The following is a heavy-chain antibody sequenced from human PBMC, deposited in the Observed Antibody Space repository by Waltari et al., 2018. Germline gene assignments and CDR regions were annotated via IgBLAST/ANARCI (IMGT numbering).Heavy chain of an antibody. CDR3: ARNQRGWFDAFDI. Sequence: QLQLQESGPGLVEPSETLSLTCTASGDSISNNNYSWGWIRQPRGTGLQWIGSIHYIGDTYYSSSLKSRVIISVETSNNQFSLRLTSVTAADTAIYFCARNQRGWFDAFDIWGQGTAVTVSS. D-gene: IGHD6-19*01. CDR1: GDSISNNNYS. V-gene: IGHV4-39*07. CDR2: IHYIGDT. J-gene: IGHJ3*02.